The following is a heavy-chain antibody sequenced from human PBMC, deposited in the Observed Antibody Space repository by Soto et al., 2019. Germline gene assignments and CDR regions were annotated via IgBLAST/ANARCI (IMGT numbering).Heavy chain of an antibody. V-gene: IGHV1-69*08. CDR1: GGTFSSYT. CDR3: AREPYYYDGMDV. J-gene: IGHJ6*02. CDR2: IIPILGIA. Sequence: QVQLVQSGAEVKKPGSSVKVSCKASGGTFSSYTISWVRQAPGQGLEWMGRIIPILGIANYAQKFQGRVTITADKSTSTAYVELSSLRSEDTAVYYCAREPYYYDGMDVWGQGTTVTVSS.